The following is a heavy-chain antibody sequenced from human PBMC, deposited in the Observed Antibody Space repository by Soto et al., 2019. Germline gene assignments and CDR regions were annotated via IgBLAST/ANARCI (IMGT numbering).Heavy chain of an antibody. Sequence: SVKVSCKASGLTFTSSAVQWVRQARGQRLEWIGWIVVGSGNTNYAQKFQERVTITRDMSTSTAYMELSSLRSEDTAVYYCAAGLEYYDFWSAKGGYYGMDVWGQGTTVTAP. J-gene: IGHJ6*02. D-gene: IGHD3-3*01. CDR2: IVVGSGNT. CDR1: GLTFTSSA. CDR3: AAGLEYYDFWSAKGGYYGMDV. V-gene: IGHV1-58*01.